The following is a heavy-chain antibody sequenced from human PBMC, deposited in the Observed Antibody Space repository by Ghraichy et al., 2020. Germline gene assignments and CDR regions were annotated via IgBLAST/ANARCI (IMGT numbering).Heavy chain of an antibody. J-gene: IGHJ6*02. V-gene: IGHV3-23*01. Sequence: GESLNISCAASGFPFSRYAMVWVRQAPGKGLESISSISGSGADTYYTDSVKGRFTIFRDNSKNTLYLQMNSLRAEDTAVYYCAKILVEDLLHYWYGMDVWGQGNTVTVSS. CDR1: GFPFSRYA. CDR3: AKILVEDLLHYWYGMDV. CDR2: ISGSGADT. D-gene: IGHD2-2*01.